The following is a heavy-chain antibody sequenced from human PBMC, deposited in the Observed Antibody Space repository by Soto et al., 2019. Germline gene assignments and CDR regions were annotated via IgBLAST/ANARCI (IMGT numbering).Heavy chain of an antibody. Sequence: GGSLRLSCAASGFPFSVYWMTWVRQAPGKGLEWVGHIKSDGSEKSYVDSVKGRFTISRDNAKNALYLQMSSLRAEDTAVYYCATSYFYYMNIWGKGTTVTVSS. CDR3: ATSYFYYMNI. CDR1: GFPFSVYW. J-gene: IGHJ6*03. CDR2: IKSDGSEK. V-gene: IGHV3-7*01.